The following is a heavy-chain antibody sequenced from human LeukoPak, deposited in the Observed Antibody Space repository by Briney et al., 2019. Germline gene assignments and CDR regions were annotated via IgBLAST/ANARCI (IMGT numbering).Heavy chain of an antibody. Sequence: SVKVSCKASGGTFSSYAISWVRQAPGQGLEWMGRIIPIFGTANYAQKFQGRVTITTDESTSTAYMELSSLRSEDTAVYYRAKSGTMIVAEFDYWGQGTLVTVSS. V-gene: IGHV1-69*05. D-gene: IGHD3-22*01. CDR2: IIPIFGTA. J-gene: IGHJ4*02. CDR3: AKSGTMIVAEFDY. CDR1: GGTFSSYA.